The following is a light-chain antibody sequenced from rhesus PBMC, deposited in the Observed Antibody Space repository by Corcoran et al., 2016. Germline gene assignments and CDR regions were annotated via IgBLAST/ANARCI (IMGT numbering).Light chain of an antibody. CDR3: QQYNSLPFS. Sequence: DIQMTQSPSSLSASVGDRVTITCRASQDISNWLAWYQQKPGKAPNLLISAASRLQSGVPSRFSGSGSGTDLTLTISSLQSEDFATYYCQQYNSLPFSFGQGTKVEIK. CDR1: QDISNW. V-gene: IGKV1-21*01. CDR2: AAS. J-gene: IGKJ2*01.